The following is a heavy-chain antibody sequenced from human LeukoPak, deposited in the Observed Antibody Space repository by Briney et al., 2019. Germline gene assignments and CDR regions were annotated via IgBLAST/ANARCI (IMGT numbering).Heavy chain of an antibody. V-gene: IGHV4-59*01. J-gene: IGHJ3*02. D-gene: IGHD3-22*01. CDR1: GGSISSYY. CDR2: IYYSGST. Sequence: SETLSLTCTVSGGSISSYYWSWIRQPPGKGLEWIGYIYYSGSTNYNPSLKSRVTISVDTSKDQFSLKLSSVTAADTAVYYCARLPGGYYDSSGYYLGRAFDIWGQGTMVTVSS. CDR3: ARLPGGYYDSSGYYLGRAFDI.